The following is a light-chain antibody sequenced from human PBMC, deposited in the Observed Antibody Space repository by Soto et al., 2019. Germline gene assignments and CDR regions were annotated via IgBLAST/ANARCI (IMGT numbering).Light chain of an antibody. CDR3: QQYGSSPPMYT. CDR2: GAS. J-gene: IGKJ2*01. Sequence: EIVLTQSPGTLSLSPGERATLSCRASQSVSSSYLAWYQQKPGQAPRLLIYGASSMATGIPDRFSGSGSGTDFTLTISRLEPEDFAVYYSQQYGSSPPMYTFGQGTKLEIK. V-gene: IGKV3-20*01. CDR1: QSVSSSY.